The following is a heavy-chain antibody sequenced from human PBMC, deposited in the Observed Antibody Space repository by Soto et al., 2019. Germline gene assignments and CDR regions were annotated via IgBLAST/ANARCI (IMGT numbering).Heavy chain of an antibody. Sequence: ASVKVSCKASGYTFTGYYMHWVRQAPGQGLEWMGWINPNSGGTNYAQKFQGRVTMTRDTSISTAYMELSRLRSDDTAVYYCARGPLPGYSSGWYGWFDPCGQGTLVTSPQ. CDR3: ARGPLPGYSSGWYGWFDP. V-gene: IGHV1-2*02. CDR1: GYTFTGYY. J-gene: IGHJ5*02. D-gene: IGHD6-19*01. CDR2: INPNSGGT.